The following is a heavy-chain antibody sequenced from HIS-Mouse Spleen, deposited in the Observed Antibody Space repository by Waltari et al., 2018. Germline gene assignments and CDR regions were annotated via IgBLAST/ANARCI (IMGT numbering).Heavy chain of an antibody. V-gene: IGHV4-39*07. D-gene: IGHD6-13*01. CDR3: AREIPYSSSWYDWYFDL. Sequence: QLQLQESGPGLVKPSETLSLTCTVSGGSISSSSYYWGWIRQPPGKGLGWIGRIYYSGTTYYNPSLKSRVTISVDPSKNQFSLKLSSVTAADTAVYYCAREIPYSSSWYDWYFDLWGRGTLVTVSS. CDR1: GGSISSSSYY. J-gene: IGHJ2*01. CDR2: IYYSGTT.